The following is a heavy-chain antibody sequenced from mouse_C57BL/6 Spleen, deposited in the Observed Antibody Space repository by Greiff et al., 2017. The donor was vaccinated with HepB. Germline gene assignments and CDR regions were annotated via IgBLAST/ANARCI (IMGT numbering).Heavy chain of an antibody. CDR3: AKHLIYYYGSSYDYAMDY. V-gene: IGHV2-3*01. J-gene: IGHJ4*01. Sequence: QVHVKQSGPGLVAPSQSLSITCTVSGFSLTSYGVSWVRQPPGKGLEWLGVIWGDGSTNYHSALISRLSISKDNSKSQVFLKLNSLQTDDTATYYCAKHLIYYYGSSYDYAMDYWGQGTSVTVSS. CDR2: IWGDGST. CDR1: GFSLTSYG. D-gene: IGHD1-1*01.